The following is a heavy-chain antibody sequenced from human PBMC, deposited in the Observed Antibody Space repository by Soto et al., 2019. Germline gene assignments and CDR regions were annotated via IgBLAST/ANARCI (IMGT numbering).Heavy chain of an antibody. CDR1: GYTFTSYA. D-gene: IGHD1-20*01. Sequence: ASVKVSCKASGYTFTSYAMHWVRQAPGQRLEWMGWINAGNGNTKYSQKFQGRVTITRDTSTSTAYMELSSLRSEDTAVYYCARGITLPTPLDYWGQGTLVTVSS. J-gene: IGHJ4*02. CDR3: ARGITLPTPLDY. CDR2: INAGNGNT. V-gene: IGHV1-3*01.